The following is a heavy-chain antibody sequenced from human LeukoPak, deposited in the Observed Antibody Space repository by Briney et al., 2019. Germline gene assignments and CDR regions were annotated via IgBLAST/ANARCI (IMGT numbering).Heavy chain of an antibody. CDR2: MNPSSGNT. D-gene: IGHD2-2*02. CDR3: ARGILNGPYCSSTSCYMTGYFDL. CDR1: GYTFTSYD. V-gene: IGHV1-8*01. J-gene: IGHJ2*01. Sequence: ASVKVSCKASGYTFTSYDINWVRQATGQRLEWLGWMNPSSGNTGYAQKFQGRVTITRDTSINTAYMELSSLRAEDTAVYYCARGILNGPYCSSTSCYMTGYFDLWGRGTLVTVSS.